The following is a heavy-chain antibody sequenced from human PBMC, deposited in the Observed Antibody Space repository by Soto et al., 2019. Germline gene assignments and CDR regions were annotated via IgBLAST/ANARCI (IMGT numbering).Heavy chain of an antibody. CDR1: GYTFTSYG. D-gene: IGHD3-10*01. CDR3: ARDPVGITIVRGVHYSGMDV. Sequence: QVQLVQSGAEVKQPGASVKVSCKASGYTFTSYGISWVRQAPGQGLEWMGWISAYNGNTNYAQKLQGRVTMSTDTPTSTAYMELRSLRSDDTAVYYCARDPVGITIVRGVHYSGMDVWGQGTTVTVSS. J-gene: IGHJ6*02. V-gene: IGHV1-18*01. CDR2: ISAYNGNT.